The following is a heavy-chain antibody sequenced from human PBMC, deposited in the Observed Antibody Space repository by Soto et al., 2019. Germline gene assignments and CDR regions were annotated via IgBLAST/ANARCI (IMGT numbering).Heavy chain of an antibody. CDR3: ARDTGDGTFDF. J-gene: IGHJ4*02. V-gene: IGHV1-3*01. CDR2: MNAGYGNT. Sequence: QVHLVQSGAEVRKPGASVKVSCKASGYTFSSYAMHWVRQAPGQRLEWMGWMNAGYGNTKSSQKFQDRVTISRDTSASTAYMELTSLRSEDTAVYYCARDTGDGTFDFWGQGTLVTVSS. CDR1: GYTFSSYA. D-gene: IGHD7-27*01.